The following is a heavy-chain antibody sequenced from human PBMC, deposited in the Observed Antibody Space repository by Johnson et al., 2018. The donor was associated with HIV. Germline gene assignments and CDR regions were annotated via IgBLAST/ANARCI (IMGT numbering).Heavy chain of an antibody. Sequence: VQLVESRGVLVQPGGSLRLSCAASGFTVSSNEMSWVRQAPGKGLEWVSSISGGSTYYADSRKGRFTISRDISKNMLYLQMHSLRGDDTGHNVRGLLGLCWAMWG. V-gene: IGHV3-38-3*01. CDR1: GFTVSSNE. CDR3: GLLGLCWAM. D-gene: IGHD3-10*02. J-gene: IGHJ1*01. CDR2: ISGGST.